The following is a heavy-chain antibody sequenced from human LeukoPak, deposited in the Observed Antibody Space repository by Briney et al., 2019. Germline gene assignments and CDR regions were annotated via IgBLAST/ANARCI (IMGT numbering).Heavy chain of an antibody. D-gene: IGHD6-19*01. Sequence: GGSLRLSCAASGFTFSIYGMNWVRQAPGKGLEWVSGITPSGGTTYYTDSVKGRFTISRDNSKNTVYLQMNSLRADDTAVYYCARDGGSAWFLDYWGQGTLVTVSS. J-gene: IGHJ4*02. CDR2: ITPSGGTT. CDR3: ARDGGSAWFLDY. CDR1: GFTFSIYG. V-gene: IGHV3-23*01.